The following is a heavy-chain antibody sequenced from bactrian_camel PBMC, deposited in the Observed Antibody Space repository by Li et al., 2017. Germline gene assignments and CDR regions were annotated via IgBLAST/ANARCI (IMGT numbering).Heavy chain of an antibody. CDR1: SDAIEGSC. Sequence: QLVESGGGSVQAGGSLTLACAASSDAIEGSCMGWFRKAPGKEREGIAAIWTGDGTRFYADHAKGRFSISRDNTENTVFLQMNSLKPEDTGMYYCGKSWYSRTWDVKGDVMGQGTQVTVS. CDR2: IWTGDGTR. J-gene: IGHJ4*01. D-gene: IGHD2*01. V-gene: IGHV3S66*01.